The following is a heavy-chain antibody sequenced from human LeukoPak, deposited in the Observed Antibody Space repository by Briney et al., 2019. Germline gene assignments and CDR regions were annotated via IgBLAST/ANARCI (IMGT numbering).Heavy chain of an antibody. CDR2: TRNKANSYTT. Sequence: GGSLRLSCAASGFTFSDHYMDWVRQAPGKGLEWVGRTRNKANSYTTEYAASVKGRFTISRDDSENSLYLQMNSLKTEDTAVYYCARVEGAVAASRALDYWGRGTLVTVSS. V-gene: IGHV3-72*01. D-gene: IGHD6-19*01. CDR1: GFTFSDHY. J-gene: IGHJ4*02. CDR3: ARVEGAVAASRALDY.